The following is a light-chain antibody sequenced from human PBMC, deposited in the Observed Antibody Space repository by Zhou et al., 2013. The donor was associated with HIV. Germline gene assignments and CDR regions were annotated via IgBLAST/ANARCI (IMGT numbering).Light chain of an antibody. CDR3: MQYSGIT. CDR1: QGISNY. J-gene: IGKJ5*01. CDR2: AAS. V-gene: IGKV1-27*01. Sequence: DIQMTQSPSSLSASVGDRVTITCRASQGISNYLAWYQQKPGKVPKLLIYAASTLQSGVPSRFSGSGSGTDFTLKLGRVEADDVGLYYCMQYSGITFGQGTRLEIK.